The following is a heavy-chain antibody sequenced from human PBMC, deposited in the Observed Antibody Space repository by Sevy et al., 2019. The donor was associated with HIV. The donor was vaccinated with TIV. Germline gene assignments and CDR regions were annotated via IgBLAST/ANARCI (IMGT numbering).Heavy chain of an antibody. V-gene: IGHV3-7*01. Sequence: GGSLRLSCAASGFTLNSYWMSWVRQAPGKGLEWVANIKQDGSVKYYVDSVKGRFTISRDNARNLVYLQMSSLTAEDTALYYCVRAIAAAARLWGQGTLVTVSS. CDR2: IKQDGSVK. CDR3: VRAIAAAARL. J-gene: IGHJ4*02. CDR1: GFTLNSYW. D-gene: IGHD6-13*01.